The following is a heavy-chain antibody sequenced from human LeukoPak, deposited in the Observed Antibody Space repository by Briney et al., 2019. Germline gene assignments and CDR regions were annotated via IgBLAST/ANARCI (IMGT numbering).Heavy chain of an antibody. CDR2: IHYSGDI. D-gene: IGHD2-15*01. J-gene: IGHJ4*02. CDR1: GASISTSY. V-gene: IGHV4-59*01. CDR3: ARVGCSGGSCYPDY. Sequence: KPSETLSLTCTVSGASISTSYWYWIRQLPGKGLEWIGYIHYSGDINYNPSLKSRVTISAYTSKNQLSLKLSSVTAADTAVYYCARVGCSGGSCYPDYWGQGTLVTVSS.